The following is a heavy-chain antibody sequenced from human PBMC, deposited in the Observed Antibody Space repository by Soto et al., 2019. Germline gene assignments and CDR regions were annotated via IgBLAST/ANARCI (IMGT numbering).Heavy chain of an antibody. J-gene: IGHJ2*01. D-gene: IGHD3-3*01. Sequence: QVQLVQSGAEVKKPGSSVKVSCKASGGTFSSYAISWVRQAPGQGLEWMGGIIPIFGTANYAQKFQGRVRITADESTSTAYMELSSLRSQETAVYYCANTGGVAIYNRGFLGYFDLWGRGTLVTVSS. CDR1: GGTFSSYA. V-gene: IGHV1-69*12. CDR3: ANTGGVAIYNRGFLGYFDL. CDR2: IIPIFGTA.